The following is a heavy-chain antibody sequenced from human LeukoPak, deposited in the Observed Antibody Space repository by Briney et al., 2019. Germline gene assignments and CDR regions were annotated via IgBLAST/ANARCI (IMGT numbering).Heavy chain of an antibody. Sequence: GGSLRLSCAASGFTVSSNYMSWVRQAPGKGLEWVPVIYSGGSTYYADSVKGRFTISRDNSKNTLYLQMNSLRAEDTAVYYCARSNSYYFDYWGQGTLVTVSS. CDR2: IYSGGST. J-gene: IGHJ4*02. CDR3: ARSNSYYFDY. CDR1: GFTVSSNY. V-gene: IGHV3-66*01. D-gene: IGHD5-24*01.